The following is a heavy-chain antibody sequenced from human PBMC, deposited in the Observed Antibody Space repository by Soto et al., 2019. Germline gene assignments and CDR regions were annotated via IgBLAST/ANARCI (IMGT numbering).Heavy chain of an antibody. CDR1: GFTFSAYG. V-gene: IGHV3-30*18. Sequence: QVQLVESGGGVVQPGRSLRLSCVGSGFTFSAYGMHWVRQAPGKGLEWVAVMSFDGSKKYYAESVKGRFTISRDNSKNTLYLQMNSLRTEDTAVYYCAKKSEYDDSSGPRGNEGMDVWGQGTTVTVSS. D-gene: IGHD3-22*01. CDR3: AKKSEYDDSSGPRGNEGMDV. CDR2: MSFDGSKK. J-gene: IGHJ6*02.